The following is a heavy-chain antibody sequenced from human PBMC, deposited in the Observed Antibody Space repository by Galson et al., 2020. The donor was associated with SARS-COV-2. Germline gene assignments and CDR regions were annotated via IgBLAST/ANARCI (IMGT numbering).Heavy chain of an antibody. J-gene: IGHJ4*02. V-gene: IGHV3-74*01. D-gene: IGHD2-21*02. CDR2: INTEGSRS. Sequence: GESLKISCSASGFTLGNYWMHWVRQAPGKGLAWVSNINTEGSRSSYADSVRGRFTISRDNAKNILYLQMNNLRAEDTAVYYCARDNRDLDYWGQGTLVTVSS. CDR3: ARDNRDLDY. CDR1: GFTLGNYW.